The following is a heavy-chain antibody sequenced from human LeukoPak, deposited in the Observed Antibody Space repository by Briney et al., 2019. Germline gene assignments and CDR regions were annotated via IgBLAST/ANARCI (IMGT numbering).Heavy chain of an antibody. Sequence: SETLSLTCTVSGDSISSYYWSWIRQPPGKGLEWLGYIYYSGNTNYNPSLKSRFTISVDTSKKQFSLKLSSVTAADTAVYYCARGWGSLDWFDPWGQGTLVTVSS. V-gene: IGHV4-59*01. D-gene: IGHD1-1*01. J-gene: IGHJ5*02. CDR2: IYYSGNT. CDR1: GDSISSYY. CDR3: ARGWGSLDWFDP.